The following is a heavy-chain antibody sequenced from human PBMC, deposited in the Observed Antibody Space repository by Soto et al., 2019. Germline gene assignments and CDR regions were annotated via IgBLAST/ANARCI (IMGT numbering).Heavy chain of an antibody. CDR2: IDASGNT. Sequence: SETLSLTCTVSGGSISSYYWSWIRQPAGKGLEWIGRIDASGNTNYNPSLNSRVTMSIGTSKKQFSLKLTSVTAADSAIYYCARYSNNWFQTEGMDVWGQGTTVTVSS. D-gene: IGHD6-13*01. CDR1: GGSISSYY. CDR3: ARYSNNWFQTEGMDV. J-gene: IGHJ6*02. V-gene: IGHV4-4*07.